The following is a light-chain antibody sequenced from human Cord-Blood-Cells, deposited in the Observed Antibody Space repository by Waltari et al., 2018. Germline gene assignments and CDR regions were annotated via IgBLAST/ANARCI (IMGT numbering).Light chain of an antibody. CDR3: QQYYSYPFT. J-gene: IGKJ3*01. Sequence: AIRRTQSQSSCSASTGDRVTITCRASQGISSNLAWYQQNPGKAPKLLIYAASTLQSGVPSRFSGSGSGTDFTLTISCLQSVDFATYYCQQYYSYPFTFGPGTKVDI. V-gene: IGKV1-8*01. CDR1: QGISSN. CDR2: AAS.